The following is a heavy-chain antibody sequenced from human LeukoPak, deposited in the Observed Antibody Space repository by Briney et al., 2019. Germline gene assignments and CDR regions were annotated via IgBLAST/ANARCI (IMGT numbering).Heavy chain of an antibody. CDR3: ARYDFWSGDFDY. Sequence: SVKVSCKASGGTFSSYAISWVRQAPGQGLEWMGGIIPIFGTANYAQKFQGRVTITADESTSTAYMELSSLRSEDTAVYYCARYDFWSGDFDYWGQGTLVTVSS. CDR2: IIPIFGTA. D-gene: IGHD3-3*01. CDR1: GGTFSSYA. V-gene: IGHV1-69*13. J-gene: IGHJ4*02.